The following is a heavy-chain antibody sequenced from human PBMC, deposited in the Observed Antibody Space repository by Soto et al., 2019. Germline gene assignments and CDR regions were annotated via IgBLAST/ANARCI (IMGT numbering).Heavy chain of an antibody. CDR1: GGSFSGYQ. CDR3: ARGLILWLGKLYRRGGYYSYLDV. CDR2: INDTGNI. J-gene: IGHJ6*03. D-gene: IGHD3-10*01. V-gene: IGHV4-34*01. Sequence: QVQLQQWGAGLLKPSETLSLTCAVYGGSFSGYQWTWIRQTPGKGLEWIGEINDTGNINYNPSLMSRVTIFIDTPKKQISLKLTSVTAAETAVYYCARGLILWLGKLYRRGGYYSYLDVWGKGTTVTVSS.